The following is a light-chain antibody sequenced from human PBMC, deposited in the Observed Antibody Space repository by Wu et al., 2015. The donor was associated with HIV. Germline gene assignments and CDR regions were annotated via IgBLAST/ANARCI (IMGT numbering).Light chain of an antibody. V-gene: IGKV1-5*03. CDR2: QAS. CDR1: QSIGDS. CDR3: QQYKNYPYT. Sequence: DIQMTQSPSTLSASVGDRVTISCRASQSIGDSLAWYQQRLGKAPKLLNYQASTLENGVPSKFSGSGSGTGFTLSISSLQPDDFATYYCQQYKNYPYTLGRGPSCRSN. J-gene: IGKJ2*01.